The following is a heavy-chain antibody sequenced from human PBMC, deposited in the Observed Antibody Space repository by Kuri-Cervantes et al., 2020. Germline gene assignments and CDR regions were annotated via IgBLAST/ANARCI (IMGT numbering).Heavy chain of an antibody. V-gene: IGHV3-30-3*01. Sequence: GESLKISCAASGFTFSDYGLHWVRQAPGKGLQWVAVMSYDGSNKYYADSVKGRFSISRDNSKNTLYLQMNSLTAEGTAVYYCAKASSSGPGWFDAWGQGTLVTVSS. D-gene: IGHD6-25*01. J-gene: IGHJ5*02. CDR3: AKASSSGPGWFDA. CDR1: GFTFSDYG. CDR2: MSYDGSNK.